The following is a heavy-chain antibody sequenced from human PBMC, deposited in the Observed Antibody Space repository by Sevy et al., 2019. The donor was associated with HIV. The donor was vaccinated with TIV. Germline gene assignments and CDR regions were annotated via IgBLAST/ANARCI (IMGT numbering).Heavy chain of an antibody. CDR2: FDPEDGET. Sequence: ASVKVSCKVSGYTLTEFSMHWVRQAPGKGLEWMGTFDPEDGETIYAQKFQGRVTMTEDTSTDTASMELSSRRSEDTAVYYCATTKDYYDSSGYPFDYWGQGTLVTVSS. V-gene: IGHV1-24*01. D-gene: IGHD3-22*01. J-gene: IGHJ4*02. CDR1: GYTLTEFS. CDR3: ATTKDYYDSSGYPFDY.